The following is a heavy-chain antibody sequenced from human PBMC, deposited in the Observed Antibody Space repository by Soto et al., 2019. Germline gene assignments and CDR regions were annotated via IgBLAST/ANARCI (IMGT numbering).Heavy chain of an antibody. J-gene: IGHJ4*02. CDR3: ARPYYGGNTEIGT. CDR1: GLTFSAYW. V-gene: IGHV3-7*04. Sequence: GGSLRLSWAASGLTFSAYWMSWVRRAPGKGLEWVAHIKQDGSDMYYVDSVKGRFTISRDNAQNSLFLQMNSLRVEDTAVYHCARPYYGGNTEIGTWGQGTQVKVSS. D-gene: IGHD2-15*01. CDR2: IKQDGSDM.